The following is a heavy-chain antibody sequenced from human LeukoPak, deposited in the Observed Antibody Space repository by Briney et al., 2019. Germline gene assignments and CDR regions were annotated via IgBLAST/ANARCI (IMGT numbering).Heavy chain of an antibody. J-gene: IGHJ3*01. D-gene: IGHD2-15*01. CDR2: IATAGNT. CDR3: ARGSYCRGGACAPVGPFDF. V-gene: IGHV3-13*01. Sequence: GRSLRLSYAASGFTYRRYDMHWARQAPGKGLEGVSGIATAGNTYYPSSIKGRFTFSRENGKNSLFLQMNGRRVGDTDVYYCARGSYCRGGACAPVGPFDFWGQGTVVTVCS. CDR1: GFTYRRYD.